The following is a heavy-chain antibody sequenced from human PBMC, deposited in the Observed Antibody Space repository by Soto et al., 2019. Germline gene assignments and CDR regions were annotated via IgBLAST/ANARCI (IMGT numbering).Heavy chain of an antibody. CDR3: ARDIAAAGRYLGY. CDR2: IIPILGIA. D-gene: IGHD6-13*01. CDR1: GGTFSSYT. J-gene: IGHJ4*02. Sequence: QVQLVQSGAEVKKPGSAVKVSCKASGGTFSSYTISWVRQAPGQGLEWMGRIIPILGIANYAQKFQGRVTITADKSTSTAYMELSSLRSEDTAVYYCARDIAAAGRYLGYWVQGTLVAVSS. V-gene: IGHV1-69*02.